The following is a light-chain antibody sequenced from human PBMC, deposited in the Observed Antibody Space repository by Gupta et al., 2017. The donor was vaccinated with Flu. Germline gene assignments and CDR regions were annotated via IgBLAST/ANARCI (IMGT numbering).Light chain of an antibody. CDR1: NSDIGGYNY. Sequence: QSALTQPASVSGSPGQSITISCTGTNSDIGGYNYVSWYQQPPGKAPKLVIFEVNNRPSGVSNRFSGSKSGNTASLTISELQAEDEAHYYCSSYTGTYTLFGGGTKLTVL. J-gene: IGLJ2*01. CDR3: SSYTGTYTL. CDR2: EVN. V-gene: IGLV2-14*01.